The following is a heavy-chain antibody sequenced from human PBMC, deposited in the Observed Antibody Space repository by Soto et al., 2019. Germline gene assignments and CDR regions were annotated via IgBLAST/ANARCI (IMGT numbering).Heavy chain of an antibody. Sequence: QVQLVESGGGVVQPGRSLRLSCAASGFTFSSYAMHWVRQAPGKGLEWVAVISYDGSNKYYADSVKGRFTISRDNSKNTLYLQMNSLRAEDAAVYYGARVALEYWYFDLWGRGTLVTVSS. J-gene: IGHJ2*01. V-gene: IGHV3-30-3*01. CDR3: ARVALEYWYFDL. CDR2: ISYDGSNK. CDR1: GFTFSSYA.